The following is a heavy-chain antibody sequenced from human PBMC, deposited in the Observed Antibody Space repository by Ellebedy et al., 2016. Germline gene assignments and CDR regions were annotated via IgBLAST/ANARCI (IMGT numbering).Heavy chain of an antibody. CDR1: GFSLSPYA. V-gene: IGHV3-30-3*01. CDR3: ARAPRGGHFDN. Sequence: GGSLRLXXVASGFSLSPYAMHWVRQAPGKGLEWMAFTSYDGNKKYYGDSVKGRFTISRDNSKSMVYLQMNSLRGEDTAVYYCARAPRGGHFDNWGQGTLVTVSP. CDR2: TSYDGNKK. D-gene: IGHD4-23*01. J-gene: IGHJ4*02.